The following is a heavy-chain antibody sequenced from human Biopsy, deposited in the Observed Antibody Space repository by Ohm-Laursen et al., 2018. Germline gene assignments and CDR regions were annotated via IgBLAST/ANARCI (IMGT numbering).Heavy chain of an antibody. CDR2: ISFNGSDQ. D-gene: IGHD6-13*01. CDR1: RFTFSTYG. J-gene: IGHJ6*01. V-gene: IGHV3-30*18. Sequence: SLRLSCSASRFTFSTYGMHWVRQAPGKGLEWVAVISFNGSDQRYADSVKGRFTISRDNSKNTLYLQMNSLRAEDTAVFYCVKDRGAAGTDYYYGMDVWGQGTTVTVSS. CDR3: VKDRGAAGTDYYYGMDV.